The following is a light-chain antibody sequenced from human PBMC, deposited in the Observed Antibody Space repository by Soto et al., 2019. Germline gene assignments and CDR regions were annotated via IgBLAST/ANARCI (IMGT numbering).Light chain of an antibody. Sequence: QSVLTQPPSVSAAPGQKVTISCSGSSSNIGNNYVSWYQQLPGTAPKLLIYDNNKRPSGIPDRFSGSKSGTSATLGITGLQTGDEADYYCGTWDSCLSAVGWVFGGGTKLTFL. CDR1: SSNIGNNY. CDR2: DNN. CDR3: GTWDSCLSAVGWV. V-gene: IGLV1-51*01. J-gene: IGLJ3*02.